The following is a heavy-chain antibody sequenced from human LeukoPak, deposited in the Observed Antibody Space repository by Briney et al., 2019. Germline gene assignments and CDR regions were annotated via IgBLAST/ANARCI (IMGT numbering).Heavy chain of an antibody. V-gene: IGHV3-66*01. Sequence: GGSLRLSCAASGFTVSGNYITWVRQAPGKGLECVSVIYSGGSTYYADSVEGRFTISRDNSKNTLYLHMNSLRAEDTAVYYCAGCRWNYHYFEHWGQGTLVTVSS. D-gene: IGHD1-7*01. CDR1: GFTVSGNY. CDR2: IYSGGST. CDR3: AGCRWNYHYFEH. J-gene: IGHJ4*02.